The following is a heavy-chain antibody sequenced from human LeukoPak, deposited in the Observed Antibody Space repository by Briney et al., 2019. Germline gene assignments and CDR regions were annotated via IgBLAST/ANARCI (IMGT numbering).Heavy chain of an antibody. D-gene: IGHD6-13*01. Sequence: GASVKVSCKASGYTFTSYGISWVRQAPGQGLEWMGWTSVYNSKTNYAQKFQGRVTMTTDRTTSTAYMELRSLKSDDTAVYYGARDEGGLAADGNWFDPWGQGTLVTVSS. CDR2: TSVYNSKT. CDR1: GYTFTSYG. V-gene: IGHV1-18*01. J-gene: IGHJ5*02. CDR3: ARDEGGLAADGNWFDP.